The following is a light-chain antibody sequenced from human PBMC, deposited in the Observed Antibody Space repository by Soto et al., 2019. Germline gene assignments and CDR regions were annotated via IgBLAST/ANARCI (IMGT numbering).Light chain of an antibody. CDR1: QSVSSK. V-gene: IGKV3-20*01. Sequence: EIVMTQSPATLSVSPGEGATLSCRASQSVSSKLAWYQQNPGQAPRLIIHGASSRATGVPDRITGSGSGTDFTLSISRLEPEDFAVYYCQQYGGSTRTFGQGTKVDIK. J-gene: IGKJ1*01. CDR2: GAS. CDR3: QQYGGSTRT.